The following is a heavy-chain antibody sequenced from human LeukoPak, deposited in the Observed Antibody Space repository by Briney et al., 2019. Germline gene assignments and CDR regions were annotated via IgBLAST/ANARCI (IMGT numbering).Heavy chain of an antibody. J-gene: IGHJ4*02. D-gene: IGHD2-8*02. CDR3: ARLVDPPPWSYFDY. CDR1: GYTFTSYG. V-gene: IGHV1-18*01. CDR2: ISAYNGNT. Sequence: ASVKVSCKASGYTFTSYGISWVRQAPGQGLEWMGWISAYNGNTNYAQKLQGRVTMTTDTSTSTAYMELRSLRSDDTAVYYCARLVDPPPWSYFDYWGQGTLVTVSS.